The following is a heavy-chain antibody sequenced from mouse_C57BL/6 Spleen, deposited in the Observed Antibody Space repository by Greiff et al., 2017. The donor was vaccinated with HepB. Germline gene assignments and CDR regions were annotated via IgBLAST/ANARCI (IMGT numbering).Heavy chain of an antibody. CDR1: GYAFSSSW. CDR3: AREGGNYNAMDY. Sequence: VQLQQSGPELVKPGASVKISCKASGYAFSSSWMNWVKQRPGKGLEWIGRIYPGDGDTNYNGKFKGKATLTADKSFSTAYMQLSSLTSEDSAVYFCAREGGNYNAMDYWGQGTSVTVSS. CDR2: IYPGDGDT. D-gene: IGHD2-1*01. J-gene: IGHJ4*01. V-gene: IGHV1-82*01.